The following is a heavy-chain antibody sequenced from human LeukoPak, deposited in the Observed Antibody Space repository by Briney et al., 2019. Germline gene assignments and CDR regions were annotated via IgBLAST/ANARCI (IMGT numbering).Heavy chain of an antibody. Sequence: PGGSLRLSCAASGFTVSSNYMSWIRQAPGKGLEWVSVIYSGGSTYYADSVKGRFTISRDNSKNTLYLQMNSLRAEDTAVYYCARDRTWDATVTTTLRYGMDVWGQGTTVTVSS. D-gene: IGHD4-17*01. V-gene: IGHV3-66*01. CDR2: IYSGGST. CDR3: ARDRTWDATVTTTLRYGMDV. J-gene: IGHJ6*02. CDR1: GFTVSSNY.